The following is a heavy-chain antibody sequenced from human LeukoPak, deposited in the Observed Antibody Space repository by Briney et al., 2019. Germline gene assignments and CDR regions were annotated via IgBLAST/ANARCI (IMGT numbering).Heavy chain of an antibody. V-gene: IGHV4-39*07. J-gene: IGHJ6*03. Sequence: PSETLSLTFTVSGDFINSSSYYWGWIRQPPGKGPEWIGTMYYTGSTYYNPSLKSRVTISVDTSKNQFSLKLSSVTAADTAVYYCARDYGDYYYYYYMDVWGKGTTVTVSS. CDR3: ARDYGDYYYYYYMDV. CDR1: GDFINSSSYY. CDR2: MYYTGST. D-gene: IGHD4-17*01.